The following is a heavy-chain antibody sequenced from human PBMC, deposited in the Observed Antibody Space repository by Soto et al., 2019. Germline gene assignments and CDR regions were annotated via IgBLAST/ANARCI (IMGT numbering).Heavy chain of an antibody. CDR3: ARELRFLEWLLYDYYYYGMDV. J-gene: IGHJ6*02. D-gene: IGHD3-3*01. V-gene: IGHV3-21*01. Sequence: GSLRLSCAASGFTFSSYSMNWVRQAPGKGLEWVSSISSSSYIYYADSVKGRFTISRDNAKNSLYLQMNSLRAEDTAVYYCARELRFLEWLLYDYYYYGMDVWGQGTTVTVSS. CDR1: GFTFSSYS. CDR2: ISSSSYI.